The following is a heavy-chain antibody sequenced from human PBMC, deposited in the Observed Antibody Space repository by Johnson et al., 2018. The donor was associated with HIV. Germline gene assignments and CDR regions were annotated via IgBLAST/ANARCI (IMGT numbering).Heavy chain of an antibody. V-gene: IGHV3-7*02. Sequence: VQLVESGGGLVQPGGSLRLSCAASGFTFSSYWMSWVRQAPGKGLEWVANIKQDGSEKYYVDSVKGRFTISRDNSKNTLYLQMNSLSAEDTAVYYCAFPTGATTAFDIWGQGTMVTVSS. CDR3: AFPTGATTAFDI. CDR1: GFTFSSYW. D-gene: IGHD5-24*01. J-gene: IGHJ3*02. CDR2: IKQDGSEK.